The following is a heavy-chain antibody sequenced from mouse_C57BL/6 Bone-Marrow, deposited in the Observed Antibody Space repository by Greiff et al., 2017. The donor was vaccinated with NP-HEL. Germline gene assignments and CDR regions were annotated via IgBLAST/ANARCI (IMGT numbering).Heavy chain of an antibody. CDR1: GYTFTDYY. CDR2: IYPGGGNT. J-gene: IGHJ3*01. Sequence: VQLQQSGAELVRPGASVKLSCKASGYTFTDYYINWVKQRPGQGLEWIARIYPGGGNTYYNEKFKGKATLTAEKSSSTAYMQLSSLTSEDSAVYFCARGEWEAYWGQGTLVTVSA. CDR3: ARGEWEAY. V-gene: IGHV1-76*01. D-gene: IGHD1-3*01.